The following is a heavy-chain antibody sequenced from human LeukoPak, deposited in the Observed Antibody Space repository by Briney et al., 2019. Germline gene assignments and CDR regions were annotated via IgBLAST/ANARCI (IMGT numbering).Heavy chain of an antibody. J-gene: IGHJ4*02. CDR3: ARVDRGGNHNSDDY. D-gene: IGHD4-23*01. CDR1: GYTFTSYG. CDR2: IIPIFGTA. Sequence: SVKVSCKASGYTFTSYGISWVRQAPGQGLEWMGGIIPIFGTANYAQKFQGRVTITADESTSTAYMELSSLRSEDTAVYYCARVDRGGNHNSDDYWGQGTLVTVSS. V-gene: IGHV1-69*13.